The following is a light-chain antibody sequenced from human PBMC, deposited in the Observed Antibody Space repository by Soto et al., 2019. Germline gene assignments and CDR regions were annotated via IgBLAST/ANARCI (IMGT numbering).Light chain of an antibody. V-gene: IGKV3-15*01. CDR2: GAS. J-gene: IGKJ1*01. Sequence: EIVMTQSPATLSVSPGERATLSCRASQSVGSNLAWYQKKPGQAPRLLIYGASTRATGIPARFSGSGSGTELTLTISSLQSENFTVYYCQQYNNWWTFGQGTRVEI. CDR1: QSVGSN. CDR3: QQYNNWWT.